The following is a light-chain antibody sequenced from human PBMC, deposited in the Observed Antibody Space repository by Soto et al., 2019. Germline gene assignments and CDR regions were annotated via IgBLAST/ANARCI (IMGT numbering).Light chain of an antibody. V-gene: IGKV3-11*01. J-gene: IGKJ4*01. CDR1: QSVSSY. CDR2: DAS. Sequence: EIVLTQSPATLSLSPGERATLSCRASQSVSSYLAWYQQKPGKAPRLLIYDASNRATGIPARFSGSGSGTDFTLTTSSLEPEDFAVYYCQQRSNCSMLTFGGGTKVEIK. CDR3: QQRSNCSMLT.